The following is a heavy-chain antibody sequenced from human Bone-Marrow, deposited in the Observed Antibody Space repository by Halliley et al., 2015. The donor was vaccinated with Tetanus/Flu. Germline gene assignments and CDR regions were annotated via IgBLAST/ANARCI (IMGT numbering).Heavy chain of an antibody. CDR2: ISGNGGTT. Sequence: SLRLSCAASGFTFRSHAMSWVRQAPGKGLEWVSVISGNGGTTHYADSVQGRSIIPRDNSKNTLYLQMNTLRAGDTAVYYCVKGISAYGSGSAMGVWGQGTTVTVSS. J-gene: IGHJ6*02. V-gene: IGHV3-23*01. CDR3: VKGISAYGSGSAMGV. D-gene: IGHD3-10*01. CDR1: GFTFRSHA.